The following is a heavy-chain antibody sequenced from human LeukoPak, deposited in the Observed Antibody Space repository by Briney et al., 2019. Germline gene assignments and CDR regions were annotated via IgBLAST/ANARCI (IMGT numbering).Heavy chain of an antibody. V-gene: IGHV3-21*01. J-gene: IGHJ6*02. Sequence: GGSLRLSCAASGFTFSSMNWVRQAQGKGLEWDSSISISSSYIYNANPVKGRVTISRDNAKKKLYLQMNSLTAEDTAVYYCARDPQHQLLSRHYYYGMDVWGQGTAVTVSS. CDR3: ARDPQHQLLSRHYYYGMDV. D-gene: IGHD2-2*01. CDR1: GFTFSS. CDR2: ISISSSYI.